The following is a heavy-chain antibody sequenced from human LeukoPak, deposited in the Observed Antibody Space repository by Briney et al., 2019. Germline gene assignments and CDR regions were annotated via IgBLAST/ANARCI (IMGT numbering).Heavy chain of an antibody. CDR3: AGLSGSLVGENAFDI. D-gene: IGHD1-26*01. J-gene: IGHJ3*02. V-gene: IGHV1-2*02. CDR1: GYTFTGYY. Sequence: GASVKVSCKASGYTFTGYYMHWVRQAPGQGREWMGWINPNSGGTNYAQKFQGRVTMTRDTSISTAYMELSRLRSDDTAVYYCAGLSGSLVGENAFDIWGQGTMVTVSS. CDR2: INPNSGGT.